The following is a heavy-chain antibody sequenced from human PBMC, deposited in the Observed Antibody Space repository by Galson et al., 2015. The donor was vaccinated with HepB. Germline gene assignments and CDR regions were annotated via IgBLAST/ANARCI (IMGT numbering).Heavy chain of an antibody. V-gene: IGHV1-8*01. CDR3: ARDGDTGLYYYYYYGMDV. D-gene: IGHD3-10*01. Sequence: SVKVSCKASGYTFTSYDINWVRQATGQGLEWMGWMNPNSGNTGYAQKFQGRVTMTRNTSISTAYMELSSLRSEDTAVYYCARDGDTGLYYYYYYGMDVWGQGTTVTVSS. CDR1: GYTFTSYD. J-gene: IGHJ6*02. CDR2: MNPNSGNT.